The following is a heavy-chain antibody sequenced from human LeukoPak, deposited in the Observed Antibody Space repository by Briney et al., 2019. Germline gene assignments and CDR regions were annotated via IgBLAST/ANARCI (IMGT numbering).Heavy chain of an antibody. D-gene: IGHD3-3*01. CDR1: GFTFSNAW. V-gene: IGHV3-48*01. CDR3: AGGTYYDFWSGYPYYYGMDV. CDR2: ISSSSSTI. J-gene: IGHJ6*02. Sequence: PGGSLRLSCAASGFTFSNAWMNWVRQAPGKGLEWVSYISSSSSTIYYADSVKGRFTISRDNAKNSLYLQMNSLRAEDTAVYYCAGGTYYDFWSGYPYYYGMDVWGQGTTVTVSS.